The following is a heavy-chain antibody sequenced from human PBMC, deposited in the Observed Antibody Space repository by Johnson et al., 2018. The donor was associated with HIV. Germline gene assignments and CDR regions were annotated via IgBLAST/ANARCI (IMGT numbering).Heavy chain of an antibody. CDR1: GFTVSSNY. V-gene: IGHV3-53*01. J-gene: IGHJ3*02. Sequence: VQLVESGGGLIQPGGSLRLSCAVSGFTVSSNYMSWVRQAPGKGLEWVSVLYSDGRTYYADSVKGRFTISRDGSKNTLFLQMNSLRAEDTAVYYCARSQIDAFDIWGQGTMVTVSS. CDR3: ARSQIDAFDI. CDR2: LYSDGRT.